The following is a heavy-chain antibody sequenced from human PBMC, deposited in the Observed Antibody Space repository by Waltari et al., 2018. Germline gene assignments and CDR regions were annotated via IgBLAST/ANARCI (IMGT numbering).Heavy chain of an antibody. CDR3: AREGRSSWPDY. CDR1: GYTFTSHY. V-gene: IGHV1-46*01. D-gene: IGHD6-13*01. CDR2: INPSGGST. Sequence: QVQLVQSGAEVKKPGASVKVSCTASGYTFTSHYMHWVRQAPGQGLEWMGIINPSGGSTSYAQKFQGRVTMTRDTSTSTVYMELSSLRSEDTAVYYCAREGRSSWPDYWGQGTLVTVSS. J-gene: IGHJ4*02.